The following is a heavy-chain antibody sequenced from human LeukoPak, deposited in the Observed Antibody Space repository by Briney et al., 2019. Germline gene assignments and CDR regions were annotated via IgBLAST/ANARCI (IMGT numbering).Heavy chain of an antibody. V-gene: IGHV3-7*03. CDR3: TRYSGYPGDY. D-gene: IGHD5-12*01. Sequence: PGGSLRLSCAASGLTFTTYWMSWVRQTPGKGLEWLGNIKQDGSEKYHVDSVEGRFTVSRDNAKNSLYLQMNSLRVEDTGVYYCTRYSGYPGDYWGQGTLVTVSS. J-gene: IGHJ4*02. CDR1: GLTFTTYW. CDR2: IKQDGSEK.